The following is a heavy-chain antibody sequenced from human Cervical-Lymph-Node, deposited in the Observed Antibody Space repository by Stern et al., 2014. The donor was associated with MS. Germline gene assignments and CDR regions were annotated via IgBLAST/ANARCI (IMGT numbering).Heavy chain of an antibody. J-gene: IGHJ4*02. CDR3: ARVGTAMDEGSYYFDY. Sequence: QVQLVQSGAEVKKPGSSVKVSCKASGGTFSSYAISWVRQAPGQGLEWMGGIIPIFGISNYAQKFQGRVTITADKSTSTAYMELSSLRSEDTAVYYCARVGTAMDEGSYYFDYWGQGTLVTVSS. D-gene: IGHD5-18*01. CDR1: GGTFSSYA. V-gene: IGHV1-69*17. CDR2: IIPIFGIS.